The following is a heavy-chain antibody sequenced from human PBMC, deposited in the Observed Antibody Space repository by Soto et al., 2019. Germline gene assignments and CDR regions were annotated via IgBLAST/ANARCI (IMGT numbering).Heavy chain of an antibody. J-gene: IGHJ4*02. Sequence: QITLKESGPPLVKPTQTLTLTCTFSGFSLSTSGVGVGRIRQPPGKALEWLALIYWDDDKRYSSSLNSRLTITKDTSKNQVVLTMTNMDPVDTATYYCAHSRPPRLLDYWGQGTLVTVSS. CDR3: AHSRPPRLLDY. CDR2: IYWDDDK. CDR1: GFSLSTSGVG. V-gene: IGHV2-5*02. D-gene: IGHD6-6*01.